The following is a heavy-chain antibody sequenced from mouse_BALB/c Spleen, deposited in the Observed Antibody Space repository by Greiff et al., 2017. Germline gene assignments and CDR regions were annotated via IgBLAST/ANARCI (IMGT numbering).Heavy chain of an antibody. Sequence: EVQLVESGGGLVKPGGSLKLSCAASGFTFSSFGMHWVRQAPEKGLEWVAYISSGSSTIYYADTVKGRFTISRDNPKNTLFLQMTSLRSEDTAMYYCARELGRSYFDYWGQGTTLTVSS. D-gene: IGHD4-1*01. CDR1: GFTFSSFG. CDR3: ARELGRSYFDY. V-gene: IGHV5-17*02. CDR2: ISSGSSTI. J-gene: IGHJ2*01.